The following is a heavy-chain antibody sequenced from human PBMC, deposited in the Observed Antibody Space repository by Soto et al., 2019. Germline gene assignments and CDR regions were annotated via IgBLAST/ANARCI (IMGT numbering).Heavy chain of an antibody. Sequence: QVQLVESGGALVKPGGTLRLSCAASGFIFSDYYMTWIRQAPGKGLEWISYINYSGNTIYYADSVKGRFSISRDNAKDSLYLQMNSLIVEDTAVYYCATVKPTSPDAFDFWGQGTMVSVSS. CDR2: INYSGNTI. V-gene: IGHV3-11*01. J-gene: IGHJ3*01. CDR3: ATVKPTSPDAFDF. CDR1: GFIFSDYY.